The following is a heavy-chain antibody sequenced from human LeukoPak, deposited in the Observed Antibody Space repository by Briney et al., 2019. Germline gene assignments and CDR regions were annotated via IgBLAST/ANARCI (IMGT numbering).Heavy chain of an antibody. V-gene: IGHV4-34*01. Sequence: SETLSLTCAVYGGSFSGYYWSWIRQPPGKGLEWIGEINHSGSTNYNPSLKSRVTISVDTSKNQFSLKLSSVTAADTAVYYCARAIVGAQSSYYYYYTDVWGKGTTVTVSS. CDR1: GGSFSGYY. CDR3: ARAIVGAQSSYYYYYTDV. J-gene: IGHJ6*03. D-gene: IGHD1-26*01. CDR2: INHSGST.